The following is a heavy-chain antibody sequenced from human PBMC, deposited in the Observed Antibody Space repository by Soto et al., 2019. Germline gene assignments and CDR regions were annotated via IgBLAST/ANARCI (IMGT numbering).Heavy chain of an antibody. V-gene: IGHV3-21*01. CDR2: ISSSSSYI. D-gene: IGHD6-19*01. CDR3: ARGGTSGWYFDY. Sequence: EVQLVESGGGLVKPGGSLRLSCAASGFTFSSYSMNWVRQAPGKGLEWVSSISSSSSYIYYADSVKVRFTISRDNAKNSLYLQMNSLRAEDTAVYYCARGGTSGWYFDYWGQGTLVTVSS. CDR1: GFTFSSYS. J-gene: IGHJ4*02.